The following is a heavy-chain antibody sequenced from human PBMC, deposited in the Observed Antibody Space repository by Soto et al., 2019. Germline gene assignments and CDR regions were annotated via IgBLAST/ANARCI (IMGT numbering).Heavy chain of an antibody. D-gene: IGHD3-10*01. Sequence: SVKVSCKASGGTFSSYTISWVRQAPGQGLDWMGRIIPILGIANYAQKFQGRVTITADKSTSTAYMELSSLRSEDTAVYYCARGCGYYGSGSYFPCWFDPWGQGTLVTV. J-gene: IGHJ5*02. CDR1: GGTFSSYT. V-gene: IGHV1-69*02. CDR3: ARGCGYYGSGSYFPCWFDP. CDR2: IIPILGIA.